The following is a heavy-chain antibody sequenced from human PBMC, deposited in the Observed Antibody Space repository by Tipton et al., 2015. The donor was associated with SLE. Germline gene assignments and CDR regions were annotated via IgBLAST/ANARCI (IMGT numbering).Heavy chain of an antibody. J-gene: IGHJ4*02. CDR1: GFTFSSYG. CDR3: ARASYTTSRFDY. CDR2: IRYDGSNK. D-gene: IGHD6-6*01. V-gene: IGHV3-30*02. Sequence: SGFTFSSYGMHWVRQAPGKGLEWVAFIRYDGSNKYYADSVKGRFTISRDNSKNTLYLQMNSLRAEDTAVYYCARASYTTSRFDYWGQGTLVTVSS.